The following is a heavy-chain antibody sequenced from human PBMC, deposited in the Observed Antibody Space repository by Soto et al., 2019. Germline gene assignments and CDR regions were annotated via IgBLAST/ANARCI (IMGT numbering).Heavy chain of an antibody. CDR2: INSDGSST. J-gene: IGHJ4*02. CDR1: GFTFSSYW. D-gene: IGHD3-22*01. V-gene: IGHV3-74*01. Sequence: GGSLRLSCAASGFTFSSYWMHWVRQAPGKGLVWVSRINSDGSSTSYADSVKGRLPISRDNAKNTLYLQMNSLRAEDTAVYYCARWYYDSSGYYSPSFDYWGQGTLVTVSS. CDR3: ARWYYDSSGYYSPSFDY.